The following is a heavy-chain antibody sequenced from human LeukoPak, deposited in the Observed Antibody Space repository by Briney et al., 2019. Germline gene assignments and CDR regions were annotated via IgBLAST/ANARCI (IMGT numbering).Heavy chain of an antibody. Sequence: SETLSLTCTVSGGSISRSTYYWGWIRQPPGKGLEWIGCIYYSGSTYYNPSLKSRLIISVDTSKNQFSLKLSSATAADTAVYYCARQGGSSIVDVGYWGQGTLVTVSS. CDR1: GGSISRSTYY. J-gene: IGHJ4*02. CDR3: ARQGGSSIVDVGY. CDR2: IYYSGST. D-gene: IGHD2-2*01. V-gene: IGHV4-39*01.